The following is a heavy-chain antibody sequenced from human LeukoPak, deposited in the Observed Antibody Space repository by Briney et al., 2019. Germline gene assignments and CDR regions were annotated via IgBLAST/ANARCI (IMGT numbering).Heavy chain of an antibody. Sequence: SETLSLTCTVSGGSVSSISYYWGWIRQPPGKGLEWIGSIYYSGSTYYNPSLKSRVAISVDRSKNQFSLKLSSVTAADTAVYYCARTPTYYYDSSGYFDYWGQGTLVTVSS. CDR1: GGSVSSISYY. CDR2: IYYSGST. D-gene: IGHD3-22*01. V-gene: IGHV4-39*07. CDR3: ARTPTYYYDSSGYFDY. J-gene: IGHJ4*02.